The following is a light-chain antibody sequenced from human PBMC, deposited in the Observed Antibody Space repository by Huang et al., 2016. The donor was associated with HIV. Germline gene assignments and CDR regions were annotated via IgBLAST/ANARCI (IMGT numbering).Light chain of an antibody. V-gene: IGKV1-17*03. CDR3: LQHNSYPLT. CDR1: QGISNY. Sequence: DIQMTQSPSAISASAGERFTIIRRASQGISNYLAWFQQKPGKVPKRLIYATSSLQSGVPSRFSGSGSVLEFTLTISSLQPEDVATYYCLQHNSYPLTFGGGTRVEI. J-gene: IGKJ4*01. CDR2: ATS.